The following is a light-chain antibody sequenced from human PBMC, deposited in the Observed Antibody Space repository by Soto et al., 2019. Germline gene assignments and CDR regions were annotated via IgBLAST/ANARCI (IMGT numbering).Light chain of an antibody. CDR1: QSVSNNY. Sequence: EIVMTQSPATLSVSPGEIATLSCRASQSVSNNYLAWYQHKTGQAPRILIYAESSRAAGIPDRFSGSGSGTDLTLSISRLEPEDFAVYYCQKYVNSPGTFGQGTRLEIK. CDR2: AES. CDR3: QKYVNSPGT. V-gene: IGKV3-20*01. J-gene: IGKJ5*01.